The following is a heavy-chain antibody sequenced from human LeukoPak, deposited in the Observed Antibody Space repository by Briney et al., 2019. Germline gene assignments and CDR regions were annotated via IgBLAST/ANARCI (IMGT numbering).Heavy chain of an antibody. Sequence: AGGSLRLSCAASGFTFSSYAMHWVRQAPGKGLEWVAVISYDGSNKYYADSVKGRFTISRDNSKNTLYLQMNSLRAEDTAVYYCARDQRGPFDYWGQGTLVTVSS. CDR1: GFTFSSYA. V-gene: IGHV3-30-3*01. D-gene: IGHD3/OR15-3a*01. CDR2: ISYDGSNK. J-gene: IGHJ4*02. CDR3: ARDQRGPFDY.